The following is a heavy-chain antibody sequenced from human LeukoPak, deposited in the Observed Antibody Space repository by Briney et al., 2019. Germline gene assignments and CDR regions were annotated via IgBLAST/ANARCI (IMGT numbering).Heavy chain of an antibody. J-gene: IGHJ4*02. CDR3: ARGYGGHGVYFGY. CDR2: ISSSGNII. CDR1: GFPFSSYN. D-gene: IGHD4-23*01. Sequence: PGGSLRLSCAASGFPFSSYNINWVRQAPGKGLEWVSYISSSGNIIDYADSVKGRFTISRDNAKNSVYLQMNSLRDEDTAVYHCARGYGGHGVYFGYWGQGILVSV. V-gene: IGHV3-48*02.